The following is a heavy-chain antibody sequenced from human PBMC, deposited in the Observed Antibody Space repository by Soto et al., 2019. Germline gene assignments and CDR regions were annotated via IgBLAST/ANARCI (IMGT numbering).Heavy chain of an antibody. J-gene: IGHJ3*02. CDR2: VYYGGAIFYSGNI. CDR3: VRYDRINMKPYSPEGFHI. V-gene: IGHV4-39*01. Sequence: SETLSLTCTVSGGSISSSNSHWGWTRQPPGKGLEYIGSVYYGGAIFYSGNIYYNPSLKSRVTISVDTSKNQFSLRLSSVTAADTGVYYCVRYDRINMKPYSPEGFHIWGQGTMVTVS. D-gene: IGHD3-3*02. CDR1: GGSISSSNSH.